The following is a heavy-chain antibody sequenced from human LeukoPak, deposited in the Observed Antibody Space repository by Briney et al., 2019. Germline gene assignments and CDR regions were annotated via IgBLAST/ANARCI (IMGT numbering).Heavy chain of an antibody. V-gene: IGHV1-2*06. CDR1: GYTFTGYY. CDR3: ASRGVFGPRPPP. Sequence: ASVKVSCKASGYTFTGYYMHWVRQAPGQGLEWMGRINPNSGGTNYAQKFQGRVTTTRDTSISTAYMELSRLRSDDTAVYYCASRGVFGPRPPPWGQGTLVTVSS. CDR2: INPNSGGT. J-gene: IGHJ5*02. D-gene: IGHD3-10*01.